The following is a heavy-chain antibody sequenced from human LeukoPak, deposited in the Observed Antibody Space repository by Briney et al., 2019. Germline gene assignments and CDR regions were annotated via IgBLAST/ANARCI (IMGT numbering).Heavy chain of an antibody. CDR2: NHSGST. V-gene: IGHV4-34*01. CDR3: AREAVSWSYDSSGRPFDY. J-gene: IGHJ4*02. D-gene: IGHD3-22*01. Sequence: NHSGSTNYNPSLKSRVTISVDTSKNQFSLNLSSVTAADTAVYYCAREAVSWSYDSSGRPFDYWGQGTLVTVSS.